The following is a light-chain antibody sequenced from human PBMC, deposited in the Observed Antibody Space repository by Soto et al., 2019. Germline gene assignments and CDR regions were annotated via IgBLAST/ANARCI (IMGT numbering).Light chain of an antibody. CDR1: NSDVGGYNY. Sequence: QSALTQPASVSGSPGQSITISCTGTNSDVGGYNYVSWYQQRPGKAPKLIISEVSARPSGVSNRFSGPKSGNTASLTISGLQAEDAADYFCSSYTSRSTLVFGVGTKVTVL. CDR3: SSYTSRSTLV. CDR2: EVS. V-gene: IGLV2-14*01. J-gene: IGLJ3*02.